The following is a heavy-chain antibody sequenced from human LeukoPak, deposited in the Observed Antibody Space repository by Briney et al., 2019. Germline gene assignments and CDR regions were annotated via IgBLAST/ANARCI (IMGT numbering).Heavy chain of an antibody. J-gene: IGHJ6*03. Sequence: GGSLRLSCAASGFTFSSYSMNWVRQALGKGLEWVSYISSSSSTIYYADSVKGRFTISRDNAKSSLYLQMNSLRAEDTAVYYCARAVESGGIAVAGTGGYYYYMDVWGKGTTVTVSS. CDR1: GFTFSSYS. CDR3: ARAVESGGIAVAGTGGYYYYMDV. CDR2: ISSSSSTI. V-gene: IGHV3-48*01. D-gene: IGHD6-19*01.